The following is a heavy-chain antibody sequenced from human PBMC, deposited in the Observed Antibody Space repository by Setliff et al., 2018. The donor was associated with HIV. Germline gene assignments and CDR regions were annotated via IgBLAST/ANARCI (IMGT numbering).Heavy chain of an antibody. V-gene: IGHV4-59*01. D-gene: IGHD3-22*01. Sequence: NPSETLSLTCTVSGGSISSYYWSWIRQPPGKGLEWIGYIYYSGSTNYNPSLKSRVTISVDTSKNQFSLKLSSVTAADTAVYYCARATSAKTYYYDSSGYSYAFDIWGQGTMVTVSS. CDR2: IYYSGST. CDR3: ARATSAKTYYYDSSGYSYAFDI. J-gene: IGHJ3*02. CDR1: GGSISSYY.